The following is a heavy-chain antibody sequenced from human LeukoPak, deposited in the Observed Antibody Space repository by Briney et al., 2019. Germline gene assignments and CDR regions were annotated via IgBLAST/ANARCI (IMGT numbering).Heavy chain of an antibody. J-gene: IGHJ5*02. D-gene: IGHD2-21*01. Sequence: SETLSLTCAVYGGSFSGYYWSWIRQPPGKGLEWIGEINHSGSTNYNPSLKSRVTISVDTSKNQFSLKLSSVTAADTAVYYCARDTVGGGVPWGQGTLVTVSS. V-gene: IGHV4-34*01. CDR2: INHSGST. CDR1: GGSFSGYY. CDR3: ARDTVGGGVP.